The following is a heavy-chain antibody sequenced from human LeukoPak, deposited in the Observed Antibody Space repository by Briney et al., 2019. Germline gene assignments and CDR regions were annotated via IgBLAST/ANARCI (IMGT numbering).Heavy chain of an antibody. CDR3: AWFGSPTGYSSGWYTMEDAFDI. D-gene: IGHD6-19*01. CDR2: IYTSGST. CDR1: GGSISSYY. J-gene: IGHJ3*02. V-gene: IGHV4-4*07. Sequence: SETLSLTCTVSGGSISSYYWSWIRQPAGKGLEWIGRIYTSGSTNYNPSLKSRVTMSVDTSKNQFSLKLSSVTAADTAVCYCAWFGSPTGYSSGWYTMEDAFDIWGQGTMVTVSS.